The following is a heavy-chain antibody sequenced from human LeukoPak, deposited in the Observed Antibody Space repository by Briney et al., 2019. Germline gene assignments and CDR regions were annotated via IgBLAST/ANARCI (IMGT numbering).Heavy chain of an antibody. Sequence: SETLSLTCTVSGYSISSGYYWGWIRQPPGKGLEWIGNIFHSGSTYYNPSLKSRDTISVDTSKNQFSLKLTSVTAADTAVYYCARVVSMTMIVVIPLYFDYWGQGTLVTVAS. CDR2: IFHSGST. D-gene: IGHD3-22*01. V-gene: IGHV4-38-2*02. CDR1: GYSISSGYY. CDR3: ARVVSMTMIVVIPLYFDY. J-gene: IGHJ4*02.